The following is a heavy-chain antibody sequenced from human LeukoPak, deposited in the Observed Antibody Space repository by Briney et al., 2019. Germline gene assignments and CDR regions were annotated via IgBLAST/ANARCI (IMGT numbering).Heavy chain of an antibody. CDR1: GFTFSSYE. CDR2: ISSSGSTI. CDR3: ARLGYDILTGLIP. J-gene: IGHJ4*02. D-gene: IGHD3-9*01. Sequence: GGSLRLSCAASGFTFSSYEMNWVRQAPGKGLEWVSYISSSGSTIYYADSVKGRFTISRDSAKNSLYLQMNSLRAEDTAVYYCARLGYDILTGLIPWGQGTLVTVSS. V-gene: IGHV3-48*03.